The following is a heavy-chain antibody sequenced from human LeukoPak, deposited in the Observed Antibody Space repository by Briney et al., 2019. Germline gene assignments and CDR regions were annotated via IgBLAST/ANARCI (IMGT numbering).Heavy chain of an antibody. CDR2: ISWNSGSI. D-gene: IGHD3-22*01. CDR1: GFTFDDYA. Sequence: PGGSLGLSCAASGFTFDDYAMHWVRQAPGKGLEWVSGISWNSGSIGYADSVKGRFTISRDNAKNSLYLQMNSLRAEDTALYYCAKVGPSGYYDYWGQGTLVTVSS. CDR3: AKVGPSGYYDY. V-gene: IGHV3-9*01. J-gene: IGHJ4*02.